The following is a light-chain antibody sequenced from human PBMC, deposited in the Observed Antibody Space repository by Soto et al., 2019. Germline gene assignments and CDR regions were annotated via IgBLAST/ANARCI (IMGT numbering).Light chain of an antibody. J-gene: IGKJ4*01. CDR2: GAS. V-gene: IGKV3-20*01. CDR3: QHYGRLTRS. CDR1: QGISSSY. Sequence: DILLTQSPGTLSLSPGERATLSCRASQGISSSYLAWYQQKPGQATRILIYGASRRATGIPDRFSGSGSGTDFTLTISRLAHEDFAVYHCQHYGRLTRSFGGGTKVDIK.